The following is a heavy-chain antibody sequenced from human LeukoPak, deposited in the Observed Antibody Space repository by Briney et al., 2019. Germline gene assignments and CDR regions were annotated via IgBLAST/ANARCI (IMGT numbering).Heavy chain of an antibody. CDR3: ARDRDYYDSSGYSGHAFDI. V-gene: IGHV4-59*01. CDR2: IYYSGST. CDR1: GGSISSYY. D-gene: IGHD3-22*01. Sequence: SETLSLTCTVSGGSISSYYWSWIRQPPGKGLEWIGYIYYSGSTTYNPSLKSRVTISVDTSKNQFSLKLSSVTAPDTAVYYCARDRDYYDSSGYSGHAFDIWGQGTMVTVSS. J-gene: IGHJ3*02.